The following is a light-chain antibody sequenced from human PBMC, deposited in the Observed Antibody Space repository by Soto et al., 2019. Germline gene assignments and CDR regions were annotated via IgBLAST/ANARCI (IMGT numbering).Light chain of an antibody. V-gene: IGKV3-15*01. J-gene: IGKJ4*01. CDR1: QSISSY. Sequence: EIDMTQSPSSVSVSPGDRATITCRASQSISSYLAWYQQKPGQAPKLLIYEASSRETGVPSRFSGSGSGTEFTLTISSLQSEDFAVYYCQQSNRWPLTFGGGTKVEIK. CDR3: QQSNRWPLT. CDR2: EAS.